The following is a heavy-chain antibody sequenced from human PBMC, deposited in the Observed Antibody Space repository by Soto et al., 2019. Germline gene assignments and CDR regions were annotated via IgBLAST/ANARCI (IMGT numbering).Heavy chain of an antibody. J-gene: IGHJ4*02. CDR2: INSDGSST. V-gene: IGHV3-74*01. D-gene: IGHD6-19*01. CDR3: ARDRAWYSSGWYGDFDY. CDR1: GFTFSSYW. Sequence: GGSLRLSCAASGFTFSSYWMHWVRQAPGKGLVWVSRINSDGSSTSYADSVKGRFTISRDNAKNTLYLQMNSLRAEDTAVYYCARDRAWYSSGWYGDFDYWGQGTLVTVSS.